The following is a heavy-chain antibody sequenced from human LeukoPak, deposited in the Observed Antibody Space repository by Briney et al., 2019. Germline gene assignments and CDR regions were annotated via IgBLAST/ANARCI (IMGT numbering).Heavy chain of an antibody. Sequence: SETLSLICAVYGGSFSGYYWSWIRQPPGEGLEWIGSIYYGGSSYYNPSLKSRVTISIDTSKNQFSLKLSSVTAADTAVYYCARHPRATEAWEYYYYYMDVWGKGTTVTISS. CDR1: GGSFSGYY. CDR3: ARHPRATEAWEYYYYYMDV. V-gene: IGHV4-34*01. CDR2: IYYGGSS. D-gene: IGHD1-1*01. J-gene: IGHJ6*03.